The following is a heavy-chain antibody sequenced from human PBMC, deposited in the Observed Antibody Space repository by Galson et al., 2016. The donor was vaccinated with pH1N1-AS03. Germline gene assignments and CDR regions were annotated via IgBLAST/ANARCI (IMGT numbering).Heavy chain of an antibody. CDR2: IYYTGSA. D-gene: IGHD5-24*01. Sequence: TLSLTCTVSGGSISSNNYLWSWVRQPPGKGLEWIGYIYYTGSAYYNPSLESRVTISVDTSKNQFSLRPNSVTAADTAVYYCAREVIEMTTSDAFDFWGQGTMVTVSS. V-gene: IGHV4-30-4*01. J-gene: IGHJ3*01. CDR3: AREVIEMTTSDAFDF. CDR1: GGSISSNNYL.